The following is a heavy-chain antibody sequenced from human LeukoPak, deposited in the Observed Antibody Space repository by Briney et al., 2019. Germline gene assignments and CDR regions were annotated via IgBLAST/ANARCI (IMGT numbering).Heavy chain of an antibody. Sequence: GGSLRLSCAASGFTFSSYSMNWVRQAPGKGLEWVAVTWYDGSKEYHGDPVKGRFTISRDNSKNTLFLQMNSLRADDTAVYYCAKDSSAYYSAFDIWGQGTMITVSS. V-gene: IGHV3-33*06. D-gene: IGHD3-22*01. J-gene: IGHJ3*02. CDR2: TWYDGSKE. CDR3: AKDSSAYYSAFDI. CDR1: GFTFSSYS.